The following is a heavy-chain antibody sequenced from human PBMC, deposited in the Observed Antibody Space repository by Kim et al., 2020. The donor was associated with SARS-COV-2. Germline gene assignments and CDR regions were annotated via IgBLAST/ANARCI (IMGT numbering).Heavy chain of an antibody. D-gene: IGHD5-12*01. V-gene: IGHV4-39*01. CDR1: GGSISSSSYY. Sequence: SETLSLTCTVSGGSISSSSYYWGWIRQPPGKGLEWIGSIYYSGSTYYNPSLKSRVTISVDTSKNQFSLKLSSVTAADTAVYYCAGYIVATSYVYYFDYWGQGTLVTVSS. CDR3: AGYIVATSYVYYFDY. CDR2: IYYSGST. J-gene: IGHJ4*02.